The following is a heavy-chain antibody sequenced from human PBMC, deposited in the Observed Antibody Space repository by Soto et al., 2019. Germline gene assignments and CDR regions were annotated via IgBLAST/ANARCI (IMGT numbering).Heavy chain of an antibody. CDR1: GYTFTSYY. CDR2: INPSGGST. D-gene: IGHD3-10*01. CDR3: AREFTMVRGVKTAYYYYYGMDV. J-gene: IGHJ6*02. Sequence: GASVKVSCKASGYTFTSYYMHWVRQAPGQGLEWMGIINPSGGSTSYAQKFQGRVTMTRDTSTSTVYMELSSLRSEDTAVYYCAREFTMVRGVKTAYYYYYGMDVWGQGTTVTVS. V-gene: IGHV1-46*01.